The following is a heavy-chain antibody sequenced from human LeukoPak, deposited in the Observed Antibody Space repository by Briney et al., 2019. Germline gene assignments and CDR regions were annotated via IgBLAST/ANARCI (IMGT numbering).Heavy chain of an antibody. J-gene: IGHJ4*02. D-gene: IGHD2-2*01. CDR1: GFTFDDYA. V-gene: IGHV3-9*01. CDR2: ISWNSGNI. Sequence: GGSLRLSCAASGFTFDDYAMHWVRQAPGKGLEWVSGISWNSGNIGYADSVKGRFTISRDNAKNSLFLQMNSLRAEDTALYYCAKDYCSSTTCYYNYWGQGTLVTVSS. CDR3: AKDYCSSTTCYYNY.